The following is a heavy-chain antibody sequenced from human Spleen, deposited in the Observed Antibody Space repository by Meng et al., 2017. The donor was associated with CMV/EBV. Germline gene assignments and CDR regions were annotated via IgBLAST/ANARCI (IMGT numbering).Heavy chain of an antibody. Sequence: GSLRLSCAVYGGSFSGYYWSWIRQPPGKGLEWIGEINHSGSTNYNPSLKSRVTISVDTSKNQFSLKLSSVTAADTAVYYCARAPYDFWSGYPAYYFDYRGQGTLVTVSS. CDR3: ARAPYDFWSGYPAYYFDY. CDR1: GGSFSGYY. V-gene: IGHV4-34*01. D-gene: IGHD3-3*01. J-gene: IGHJ4*02. CDR2: INHSGST.